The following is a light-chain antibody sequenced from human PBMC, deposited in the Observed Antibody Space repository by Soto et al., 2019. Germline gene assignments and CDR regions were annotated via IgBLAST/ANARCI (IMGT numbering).Light chain of an antibody. Sequence: EIVMTQSPATLSVSPGERVTLSCRASQSLTRNLAWYQHKPGQSPRLLIYGASARATGIPDRFSGSGSGTDFTLTISRLEPEDFAVYYCQHYVTSSITFGQGTRLEIK. J-gene: IGKJ5*01. V-gene: IGKV3-15*01. CDR2: GAS. CDR1: QSLTRN. CDR3: QHYVTSSIT.